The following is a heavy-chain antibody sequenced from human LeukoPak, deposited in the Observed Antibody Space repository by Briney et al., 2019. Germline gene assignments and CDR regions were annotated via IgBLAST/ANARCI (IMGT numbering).Heavy chain of an antibody. CDR1: GFTVSSNY. V-gene: IGHV3-11*06. CDR2: ISTSSGNI. D-gene: IGHD3-22*01. CDR3: VREHYYDTRGYYYIPLDY. Sequence: KPGGSLRLSCAASGFTVSSNYMSWVRQAPGKGLEWISYISTSSGNINYADSVRGRFTISRDNAKNSLYLQMNSLRVEDTAVYYCVREHYYDTRGYYYIPLDYWGQGTLVTVSS. J-gene: IGHJ4*02.